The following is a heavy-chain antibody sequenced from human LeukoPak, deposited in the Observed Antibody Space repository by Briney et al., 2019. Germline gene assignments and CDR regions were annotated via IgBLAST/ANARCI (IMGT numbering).Heavy chain of an antibody. CDR2: IHDSGST. D-gene: IGHD2-2*01. CDR3: ARDSGGYCSSTSCYDY. CDR1: GGSINNYY. J-gene: IGHJ4*02. Sequence: SETLSLTCTVSGGSINNYYWSWIRQSPEKGLEWIGYIHDSGSTNYNPSLKSRITISVDTSKNQFSLKLSSVTAADTAVYYCARDSGGYCSSTSCYDYWGQGTLVTVSS. V-gene: IGHV4-59*12.